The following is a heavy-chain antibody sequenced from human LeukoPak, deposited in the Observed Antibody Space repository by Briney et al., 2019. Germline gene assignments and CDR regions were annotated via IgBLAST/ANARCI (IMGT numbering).Heavy chain of an antibody. J-gene: IGHJ4*02. CDR2: IYHSGST. Sequence: SGTLSLTCAVSGGSISSSNWWSWVRQPPGKGLEWIGEIYHSGSTNYNPSLKSRVTISADKSKNQFSLKLSSVTAADTAVYYCARHKSSGSYPLDYWGQGILVTVSS. D-gene: IGHD3-22*01. CDR3: ARHKSSGSYPLDY. CDR1: GGSISSSNW. V-gene: IGHV4-4*02.